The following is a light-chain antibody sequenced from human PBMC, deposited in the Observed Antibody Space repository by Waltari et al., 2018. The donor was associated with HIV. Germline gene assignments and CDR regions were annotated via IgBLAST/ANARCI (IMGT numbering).Light chain of an antibody. CDR3: MQALHTPLA. Sequence: DIVMTQSPLSLPVTPGEPASISCTSSQSLLHSNGYNYLDWYLQKPGQSPQLLIYLGSNRASGVPDRFSGSGSGTDFTLKISRVEAEDVWVYYCMQALHTPLAFGGGTKVEIK. V-gene: IGKV2-28*01. J-gene: IGKJ4*01. CDR1: QSLLHSNGYNY. CDR2: LGS.